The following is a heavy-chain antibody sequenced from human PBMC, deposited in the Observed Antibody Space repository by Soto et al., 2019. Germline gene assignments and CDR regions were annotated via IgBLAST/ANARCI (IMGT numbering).Heavy chain of an antibody. D-gene: IGHD3-10*01. J-gene: IGHJ4*02. CDR1: GYTFTIYY. CDR3: ARDRSTRWFYFDY. V-gene: IGHV1-46*01. Sequence: ASVKVSCKESGYTFTIYYLHWVLQSPLQGLEGMGIINPSGGNTNYAQKFQGRVSMTRDTSTSTFYMELSSLRSDDTAVYYCARDRSTRWFYFDYWGQGTLVTVSS. CDR2: INPSGGNT.